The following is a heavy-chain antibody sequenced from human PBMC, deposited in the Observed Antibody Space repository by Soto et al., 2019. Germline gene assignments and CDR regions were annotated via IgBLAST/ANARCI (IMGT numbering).Heavy chain of an antibody. CDR3: ARDTGDGTFDF. CDR1: GYTFSSYA. Sequence: ASVKVSCKASGYTFSSYAMHWVRQAPGQRLEWMGWINADYGTTKSSQKFQDRVTISPDTSASTAYMELTSLRSEDTAVYYCARDTGDGTFDFWGQGTLVTVSS. J-gene: IGHJ4*02. CDR2: INADYGTT. D-gene: IGHD7-27*01. V-gene: IGHV1-3*01.